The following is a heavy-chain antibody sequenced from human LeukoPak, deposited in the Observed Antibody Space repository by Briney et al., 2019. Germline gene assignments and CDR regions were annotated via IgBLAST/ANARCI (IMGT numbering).Heavy chain of an antibody. J-gene: IGHJ4*02. CDR1: GFTFSNAW. Sequence: GSLRLSCAASGFTFSNAWMSWIRQPPGKGLEWIGEVNHSGSTNYNPSLKSRVTISVDTSKNQFSLKLSSVTAADTAVYYCALTTVTTSIGDDYFDYWGQGTLVTVSS. CDR2: VNHSGST. D-gene: IGHD4-17*01. CDR3: ALTTVTTSIGDDYFDY. V-gene: IGHV4-34*08.